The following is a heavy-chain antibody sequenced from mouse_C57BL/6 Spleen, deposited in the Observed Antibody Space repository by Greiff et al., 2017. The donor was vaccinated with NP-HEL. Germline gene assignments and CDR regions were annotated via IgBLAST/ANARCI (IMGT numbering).Heavy chain of an antibody. CDR1: GYTFTSYW. CDR2: IYPGSGST. Sequence: QVQLQQSGAELVKPGASVKMSCKASGYTFTSYWITWVKQRPGQGLEWIGDIYPGSGSTNYNEKFKSKATLTVDTSSSTAYMQLSSLTSEDSAVYYCARSDYYGSYFDYWGQGTTLTDSS. V-gene: IGHV1-55*01. D-gene: IGHD1-1*01. J-gene: IGHJ2*01. CDR3: ARSDYYGSYFDY.